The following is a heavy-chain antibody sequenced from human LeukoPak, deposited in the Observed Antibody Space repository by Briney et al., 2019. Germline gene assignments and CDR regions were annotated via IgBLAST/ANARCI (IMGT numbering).Heavy chain of an antibody. CDR1: GGSISSYY. J-gene: IGHJ4*02. Sequence: PSETLSLTCTVSGGSISSYYWSWIRQPPGKGLEWIGYIYYSGSTNYNPSLKSRVTISVDTSKNQFSLKLSSVTAADTAVYYCARDLYYSGYPYYFDYWGQGTLVTVSS. V-gene: IGHV4-59*12. CDR2: IYYSGST. D-gene: IGHD5-12*01. CDR3: ARDLYYSGYPYYFDY.